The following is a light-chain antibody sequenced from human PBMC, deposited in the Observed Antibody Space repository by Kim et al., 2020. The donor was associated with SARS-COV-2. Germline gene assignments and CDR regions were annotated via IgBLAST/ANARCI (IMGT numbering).Light chain of an antibody. CDR3: QAWDSSTEKVV. CDR1: KLGDKY. V-gene: IGLV3-1*01. J-gene: IGLJ2*01. Sequence: SYELTQPPSVSVSPGQTASITCSGDKLGDKYTSWYHQKPGQSPVLVIYQDAKRPSGIPERFSGPNFGNTATLTISGTQAMDEADYYFQAWDSSTEKVVFG. CDR2: QDA.